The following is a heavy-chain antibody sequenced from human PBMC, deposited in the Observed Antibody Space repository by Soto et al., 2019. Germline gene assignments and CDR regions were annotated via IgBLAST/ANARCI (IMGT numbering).Heavy chain of an antibody. J-gene: IGHJ5*02. CDR1: GFTFSTTG. Sequence: QVHLVESGGGVVQPGRSLRLSCAASGFTFSTTGMHWVRQAPGKGLEWVAMISRDGGEKFYTDSVKGRFTISRDTSKNTLYLQMDSLRPEDTAIYHCAKDLYGAGWYNYFDPWGQGTLVTVSS. CDR2: ISRDGGEK. V-gene: IGHV3-30*18. CDR3: AKDLYGAGWYNYFDP. D-gene: IGHD6-19*01.